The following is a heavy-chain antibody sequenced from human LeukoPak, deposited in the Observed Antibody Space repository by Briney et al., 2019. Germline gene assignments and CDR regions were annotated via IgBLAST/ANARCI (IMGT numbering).Heavy chain of an antibody. CDR3: AASGDGYIFDY. CDR2: ISSSSSYM. J-gene: IGHJ4*02. D-gene: IGHD5-24*01. V-gene: IGHV3-21*01. Sequence: GGSLRLSCAASGFTFSSYSMNWVRQAPGKGLEWVSSISSSSSYMYYADSVKGRFTISRDNAKNSLYMQVNSLRAEDTAVYYCAASGDGYIFDYWGQGTLVTVSS. CDR1: GFTFSSYS.